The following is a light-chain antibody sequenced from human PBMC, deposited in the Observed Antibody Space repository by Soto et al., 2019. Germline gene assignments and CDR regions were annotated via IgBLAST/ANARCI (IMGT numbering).Light chain of an antibody. CDR1: QRVSSY. Sequence: EIVLKQSPATLSLSPRERGSLSCRARQRVSSYLAWYQHKPGQAPRLLFYGASNRATDIPARFSGRGPGTDFTLPISSLESGDSAVYYFQRRDEWPRTFGQITKLQIK. V-gene: IGKV3-11*01. CDR2: GAS. CDR3: QRRDEWPRT. J-gene: IGKJ2*02.